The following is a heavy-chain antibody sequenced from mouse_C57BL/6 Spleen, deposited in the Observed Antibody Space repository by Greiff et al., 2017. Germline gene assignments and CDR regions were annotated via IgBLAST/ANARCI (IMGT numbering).Heavy chain of an antibody. Sequence: EVKLMESGGDLVKPGGSLKLSCAASGFTFSSYGMSWVRQTPDKRLEWVATISSGGSYTYYPDSVKGRFTISRDNAKNTLYLQMSSLKSEDTAMYYCARQGTGSMGFAYWGQGTLVTVSA. CDR3: ARQGTGSMGFAY. CDR2: ISSGGSYT. V-gene: IGHV5-6*01. J-gene: IGHJ3*01. D-gene: IGHD4-1*01. CDR1: GFTFSSYG.